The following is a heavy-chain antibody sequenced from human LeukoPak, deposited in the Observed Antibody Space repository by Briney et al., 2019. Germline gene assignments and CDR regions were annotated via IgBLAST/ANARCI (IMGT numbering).Heavy chain of an antibody. V-gene: IGHV4-61*02. CDR1: GGSISSGTYY. CDR2: IYTTGST. Sequence: PSQILSLTCTVSGGSISSGTYYWTWIRQPAGKGLEWIGRIYTTGSTNYNPSLKSRVTMSTDTSKNQFSLKLSSVTAADTAVYYCARVTTGGYYNCWGQGTLVTVSS. J-gene: IGHJ4*02. CDR3: ARVTTGGYYNC. D-gene: IGHD3-22*01.